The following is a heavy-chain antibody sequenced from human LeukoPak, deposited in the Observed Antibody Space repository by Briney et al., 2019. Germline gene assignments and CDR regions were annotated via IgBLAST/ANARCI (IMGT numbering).Heavy chain of an antibody. D-gene: IGHD1-26*01. CDR1: GDSNSDYY. Sequence: SETLSLTCSVSGDSNSDYYWSWIRQPPGKGLEWIGRIFSSGNTNYNPSLESRVTMSIDTSKNQFSLKLTSVTAADTAVYYCARERGNLRGDAFDIWGQGTMVTVSS. V-gene: IGHV4-4*07. CDR2: IFSSGNT. CDR3: ARERGNLRGDAFDI. J-gene: IGHJ3*02.